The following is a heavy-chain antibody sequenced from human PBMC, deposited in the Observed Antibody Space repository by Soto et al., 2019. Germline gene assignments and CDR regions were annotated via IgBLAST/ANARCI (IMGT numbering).Heavy chain of an antibody. CDR3: ARAHSGDQRIYYYYYMDV. J-gene: IGHJ6*03. V-gene: IGHV3-33*08. D-gene: IGHD4-17*01. CDR2: IWYDGSNK. CDR1: GFTFDDYA. Sequence: PGGSLRLSCAASGFTFDDYAMHWVRQAPGKGLEWVAVIWYDGSNKYYADSVKGRFTISRDNSKNTLYLQMNSLRAEDTAVYYCARAHSGDQRIYYYYYMDVWGKGTTVTVSS.